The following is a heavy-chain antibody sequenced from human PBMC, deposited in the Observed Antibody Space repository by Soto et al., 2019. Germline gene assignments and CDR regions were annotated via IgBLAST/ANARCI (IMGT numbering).Heavy chain of an antibody. CDR3: ATTRKGTVAGPFDS. Sequence: EVQLLESGGGLVQPGGSLRLSCVASGVTFSIYDMSWVRQAPGKGLEWVSGISNSGAGTFYADSVKGRFTISRDNSKNTLYLQMNSLRAEDTAIYYCATTRKGTVAGPFDSWGQGTLVPVSS. J-gene: IGHJ4*02. CDR1: GVTFSIYD. CDR2: ISNSGAGT. V-gene: IGHV3-23*01. D-gene: IGHD6-19*01.